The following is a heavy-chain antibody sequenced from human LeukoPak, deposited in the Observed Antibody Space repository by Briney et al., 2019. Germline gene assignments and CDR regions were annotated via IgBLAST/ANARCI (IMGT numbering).Heavy chain of an antibody. J-gene: IGHJ4*02. CDR2: IYPRDGST. CDR1: GYTFTNNY. CDR3: ARDQEGFDY. V-gene: IGHV1-46*01. Sequence: GASVKVSCKAPGYTFTNNYLHWVRQAPGQGLEWMGMIYPRDGSTSYAQNFQGRVTVTRDTSTTTVRMELRGLRSEDTAVYYCARDQEGFDYWGQGTVVTVSS.